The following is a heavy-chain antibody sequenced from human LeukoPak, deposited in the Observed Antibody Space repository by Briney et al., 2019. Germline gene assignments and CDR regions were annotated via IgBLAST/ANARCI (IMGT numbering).Heavy chain of an antibody. Sequence: GGSLRLSCAASGFTFSNAWMSWVRQAPGKGLEWVGRIKSKTDGGTTDYAAPVKGRFTISRDDSKNTLYLQMNSLKTEDTAVYYCTTGRRIVGATRYFDYWGQGALVTVSS. V-gene: IGHV3-15*01. D-gene: IGHD1-26*01. CDR1: GFTFSNAW. J-gene: IGHJ4*02. CDR3: TTGRRIVGATRYFDY. CDR2: IKSKTDGGTT.